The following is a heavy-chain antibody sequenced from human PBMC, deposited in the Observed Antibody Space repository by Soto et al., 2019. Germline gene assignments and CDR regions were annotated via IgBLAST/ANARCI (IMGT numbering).Heavy chain of an antibody. CDR3: ARDRSGYSYGYNVRYYYYGMDV. D-gene: IGHD5-18*01. V-gene: IGHV3-21*01. CDR1: GFTFSSYS. CDR2: ISSSSSYI. J-gene: IGHJ6*02. Sequence: EVQLVESGGGLVKPGGSLRLSCAASGFTFSSYSMNWVRQAPGKGLEWVSSISSSSSYIYYADSVKGRFTISRDNAKNSLFLQMNSLRAEDTAVYYCARDRSGYSYGYNVRYYYYGMDVWGQGTTVTVSS.